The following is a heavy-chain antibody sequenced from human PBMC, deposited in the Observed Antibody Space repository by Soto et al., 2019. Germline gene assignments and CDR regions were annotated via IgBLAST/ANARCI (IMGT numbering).Heavy chain of an antibody. CDR2: IYYSGST. J-gene: IGHJ4*02. V-gene: IGHV4-59*01. D-gene: IGHD3-16*01. CDR3: GRGLMNFDY. CDR1: GGSISSYY. Sequence: PSETLSLTCTVSGGSISSYYWSWIRQPPGKGLEWIGYIYYSGSTNYNPSLKSRVTISVDSSKSQFSLNLSSVTAADTAIYYCGRGLMNFDYWGQGALVTVSS.